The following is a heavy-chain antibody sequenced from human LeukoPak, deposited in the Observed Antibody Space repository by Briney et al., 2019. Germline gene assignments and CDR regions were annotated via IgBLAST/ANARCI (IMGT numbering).Heavy chain of an antibody. CDR2: IGVGSSNYT. CDR1: GFRFSRYS. J-gene: IGHJ4*02. D-gene: IGHD1-26*01. CDR3: LSGSYIFPPY. V-gene: IGHV3-21*01. Sequence: NPGGSLRLSCAASGFRFSRYSMNWVRQAPGKGLEWVSSIGVGSSNYTYYADSVKGRFTISRDDAKTSVYLQMHSLRVEDSAVYFCLSGSYIFPPYWGQGALVTVSS.